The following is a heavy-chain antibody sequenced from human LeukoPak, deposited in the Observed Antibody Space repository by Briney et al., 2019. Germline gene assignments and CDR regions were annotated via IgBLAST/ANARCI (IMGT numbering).Heavy chain of an antibody. V-gene: IGHV3-23*01. J-gene: IGHJ4*02. D-gene: IGHD2-2*01. Sequence: GSLRLSCAASGFTFSSYAMSWVRQAPGKGLGWVSAISRSGGSTYYADSVKGQFTISRDNSKNTLYLQMNSLRAEDTAVYYCSDRGCSSTSCPDYWGQGTLVTVSS. CDR3: SDRGCSSTSCPDY. CDR1: GFTFSSYA. CDR2: ISRSGGST.